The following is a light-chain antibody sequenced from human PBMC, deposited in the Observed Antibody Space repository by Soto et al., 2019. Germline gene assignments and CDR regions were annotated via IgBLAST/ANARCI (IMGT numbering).Light chain of an antibody. J-gene: IGKJ1*01. Sequence: EIVLTQSPGTLSLSPGERATLSCRASQSVSSSYLAWYPQKPGQAPRLLIYGASSRATGIPDRFSGSGSGTDFTLTISRLEPEDFAVYYCQQYGSSPPWTSGQGTKVEIK. V-gene: IGKV3-20*01. CDR1: QSVSSSY. CDR2: GAS. CDR3: QQYGSSPPWT.